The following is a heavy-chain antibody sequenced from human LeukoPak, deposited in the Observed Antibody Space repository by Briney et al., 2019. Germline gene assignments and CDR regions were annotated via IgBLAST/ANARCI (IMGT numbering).Heavy chain of an antibody. CDR2: IYYSGST. J-gene: IGHJ5*02. D-gene: IGHD3-22*01. CDR1: GGSISSYY. Sequence: SETLSLTCAVYGGSISSYYWSWIRQPPGKGLEWIGYIYYSGSTNYNPSLKSRVTISVDTSKNQFSLKLSSVTAADTAVYYCAREYYYDSSGYYENNWFDPWGQGTLVTVSS. V-gene: IGHV4-59*01. CDR3: AREYYYDSSGYYENNWFDP.